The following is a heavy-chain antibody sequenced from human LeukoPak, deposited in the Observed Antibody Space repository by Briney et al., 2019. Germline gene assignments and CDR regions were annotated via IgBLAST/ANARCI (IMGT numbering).Heavy chain of an antibody. CDR3: AKDYCRGGNCPLPFFDS. CDR1: GSTLTEHA. D-gene: IGHD2-15*01. Sequence: PGGSLRLSCAVSGSTLTEHAWSWVRQAPGEGLEWVSGIIDVGGTYYADSVKGRFTISRDSSKNTLNLQMNSLRAEDTATYYCAKDYCRGGNCPLPFFDSWGQGTLVTVSS. V-gene: IGHV3-23*01. CDR2: IIDVGGT. J-gene: IGHJ4*02.